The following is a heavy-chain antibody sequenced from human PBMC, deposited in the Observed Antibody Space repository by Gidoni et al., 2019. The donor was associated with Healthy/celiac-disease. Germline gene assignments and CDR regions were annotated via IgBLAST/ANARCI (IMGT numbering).Heavy chain of an antibody. CDR3: ARGAPHALSCTNGVCHRPPERGGMDV. CDR1: GFTFSSYE. J-gene: IGHJ6*02. V-gene: IGHV3-48*03. D-gene: IGHD2-8*01. CDR2: MSSSGSTI. Sequence: EVQLVESGGGLVQPGGSLSLSCAASGFTFSSYEMNWVRQAPGKGLEWVSYMSSSGSTIYYADSVKGRCTIARDNAKNSLDLQMNSLRAEDTAVYYCARGAPHALSCTNGVCHRPPERGGMDVWGQGTTVTVSS.